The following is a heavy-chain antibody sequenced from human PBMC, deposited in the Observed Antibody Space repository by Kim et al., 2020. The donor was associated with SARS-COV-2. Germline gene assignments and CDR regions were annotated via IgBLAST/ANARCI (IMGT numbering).Heavy chain of an antibody. CDR3: ARDFYDILTGAVAGSWGVFED. CDR2: VTWDGGIA. Sequence: GGSLRLSCIASGFTFDDYTMHWVRQGPGKRLEWVSLVTWDGGIAYYADSVKGRFTVSRDNDRNSLYLQMHNLTTDDTALYFCARDFYDILTGAVAGSWGVFEDWGQEALVTVS. J-gene: IGHJ4*02. CDR1: GFTFDDYT. V-gene: IGHV3-43*01. D-gene: IGHD3-9*01.